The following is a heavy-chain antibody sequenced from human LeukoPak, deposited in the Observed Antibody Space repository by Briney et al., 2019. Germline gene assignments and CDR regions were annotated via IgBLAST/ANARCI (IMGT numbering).Heavy chain of an antibody. CDR2: ISSSTRYI. J-gene: IGHJ6*02. CDR1: GFTLSSYG. CDR3: AREMDFYYYDMDV. D-gene: IGHD2-8*01. V-gene: IGHV3-21*01. Sequence: GGSLRLSCAASGFTLSSYGMDWVRQAPGKGLEWVSSISSSTRYIYYADSVKGRFTISRDSAKNSLYLQMNSLSAEDSAVYYYAREMDFYYYDMDVWGQGTTVTVSS.